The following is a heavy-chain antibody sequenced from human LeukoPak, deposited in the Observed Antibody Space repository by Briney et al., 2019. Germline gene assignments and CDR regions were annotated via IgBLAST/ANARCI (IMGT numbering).Heavy chain of an antibody. Sequence: SETLSLTCAVYGGSFSGYYWSWIRQPPGKGLEWIGEINHSGSTNYNPSLKSRGTISVDTSKNQFSLKLSSVTAADTAVYYCARATSRELDYWGQGTLVTVSS. CDR2: INHSGST. CDR1: GGSFSGYY. J-gene: IGHJ4*02. D-gene: IGHD2-2*01. CDR3: ARATSRELDY. V-gene: IGHV4-34*01.